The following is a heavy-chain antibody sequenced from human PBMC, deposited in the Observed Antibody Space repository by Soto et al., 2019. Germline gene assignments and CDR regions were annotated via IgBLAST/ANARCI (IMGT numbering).Heavy chain of an antibody. V-gene: IGHV3-30-3*01. D-gene: IGHD3-3*01. Sequence: QVQLVESGGGVVQPGRSLRLSCAASGFTFSSYAMHWVRQAPGKGLEWVAVISYDGSNKYYADSVKGRFTISRDNSNNTLYLQMNSVCAEYTGVYYCARATIFRSGYYNPFYDYYGMDVCGQGTTFTVCS. CDR1: GFTFSSYA. CDR2: ISYDGSNK. CDR3: ARATIFRSGYYNPFYDYYGMDV. J-gene: IGHJ6*02.